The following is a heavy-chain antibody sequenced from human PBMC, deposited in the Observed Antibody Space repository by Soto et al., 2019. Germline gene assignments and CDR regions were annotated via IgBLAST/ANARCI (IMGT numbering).Heavy chain of an antibody. D-gene: IGHD2-21*02. J-gene: IGHJ4*02. CDR3: AREYGGNSGTFDY. CDR1: GGSFSGYY. CDR2: INHSGST. V-gene: IGHV4-34*01. Sequence: QVQLQQWGAGLLKPSETLSLTCAVYGGSFSGYYWSWIRQPPGKGLEWIGEINHSGSTNYNPSRKTRATISVAPSKNPFPLKLSSVPAADTAVYYCAREYGGNSGTFDYWGQGTLVTVSS.